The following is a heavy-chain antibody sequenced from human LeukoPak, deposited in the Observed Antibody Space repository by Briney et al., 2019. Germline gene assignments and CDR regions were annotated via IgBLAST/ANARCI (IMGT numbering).Heavy chain of an antibody. D-gene: IGHD4-11*01. Sequence: SGGSLRLSCVASGFSLSSYWMTWVRQTAGKGLEWVANIKQDGSVKNYVDTVKGRFTISRDNAENSLYLQMNSLRVEDTAVYYCARGPSTTLTTKWGQGTLVTVSS. CDR1: GFSLSSYW. V-gene: IGHV3-7*01. J-gene: IGHJ4*02. CDR2: IKQDGSVK. CDR3: ARGPSTTLTTK.